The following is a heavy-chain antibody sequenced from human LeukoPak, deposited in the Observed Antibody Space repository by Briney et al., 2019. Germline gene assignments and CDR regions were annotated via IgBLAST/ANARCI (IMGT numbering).Heavy chain of an antibody. CDR3: ATTTDYSNYDYYYYYMDV. Sequence: SSETLSLTCAVYGGSFSGYYWSWIRQPPGKGLEWIGEINHSGSTNYNPSLKSRVTISVDTSKNQFSLKLSSVTAADTAVYYCATTTDYSNYDYYYYYMDVWGKGTTVTVSS. V-gene: IGHV4-34*01. CDR1: GGSFSGYY. CDR2: INHSGST. D-gene: IGHD4-11*01. J-gene: IGHJ6*03.